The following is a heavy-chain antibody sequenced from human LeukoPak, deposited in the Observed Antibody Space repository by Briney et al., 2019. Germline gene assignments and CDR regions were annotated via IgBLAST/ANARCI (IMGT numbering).Heavy chain of an antibody. CDR3: ARDLGCSDYDFWSGFCADYYYYGMDV. CDR1: GGTFSSYA. J-gene: IGHJ6*02. CDR2: IIPILGIA. D-gene: IGHD3-3*01. V-gene: IGHV1-69*04. Sequence: GASVKVSCKASGGTFSSYAISWVRQAPGQGLEWMGRIIPILGIANYAQKFQGRVTITADKSTSTAYMELSSLRSEDTAVYYCARDLGCSDYDFWSGFCADYYYYGMDVWGQGTTVTVSS.